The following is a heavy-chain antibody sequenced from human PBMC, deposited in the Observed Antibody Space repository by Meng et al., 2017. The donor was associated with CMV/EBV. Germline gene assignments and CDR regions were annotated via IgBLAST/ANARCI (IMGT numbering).Heavy chain of an antibody. V-gene: IGHV3-11*04. J-gene: IGHJ4*02. Sequence: GESLKISCAASGFTFSDYYMSWIRQAPGKGLEWVSYISSSGSTIYYADSVKGRFTISRDNAKNSLYLQMNSLRAEDTAVYYCASSTVVTDLDYWGQGTLVTVSS. D-gene: IGHD4-23*01. CDR3: ASSTVVTDLDY. CDR1: GFTFSDYY. CDR2: ISSSGSTI.